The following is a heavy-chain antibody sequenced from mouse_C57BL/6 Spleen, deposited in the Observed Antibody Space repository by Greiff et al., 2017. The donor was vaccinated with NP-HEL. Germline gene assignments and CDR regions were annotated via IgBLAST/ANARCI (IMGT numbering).Heavy chain of an antibody. V-gene: IGHV1-53*01. D-gene: IGHD1-1*01. CDR1: GYTFTSYW. CDR3: ARDGSSYSAWFAY. CDR2: INPSNGGT. J-gene: IGHJ3*01. Sequence: QVQLQQSGTELVKPGASVKLSCKASGYTFTSYWMHWVKQRPGQGLEWIGNINPSNGGTNYNEKFKSKATLTVDKSSSTAYMQLSSLTSEDSAVYYCARDGSSYSAWFAYWGQGTLVTVSA.